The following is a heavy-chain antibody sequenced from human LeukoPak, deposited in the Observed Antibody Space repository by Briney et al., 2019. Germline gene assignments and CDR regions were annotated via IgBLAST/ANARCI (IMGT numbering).Heavy chain of an antibody. Sequence: GGSLRLSCAASGFTFSSYSMNWVRQAPGKGLEWVSSISSSSSYIYYADSVKGRFTISRDNAKNSLYLQMNSLRAEDTAVYYCERADYTYYYDSSGLNSFDYWGQGTLVTVSS. CDR1: GFTFSSYS. J-gene: IGHJ4*02. CDR2: ISSSSSYI. V-gene: IGHV3-21*01. CDR3: ERADYTYYYDSSGLNSFDY. D-gene: IGHD3-22*01.